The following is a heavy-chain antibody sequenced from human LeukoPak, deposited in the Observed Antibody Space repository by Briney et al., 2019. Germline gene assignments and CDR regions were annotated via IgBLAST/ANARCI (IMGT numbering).Heavy chain of an antibody. V-gene: IGHV3-7*01. D-gene: IGHD7-27*01. CDR2: MKEDGSEK. J-gene: IGHJ4*02. CDR1: GFTFSRYW. CDR3: ARAPRRVQNWVDC. Sequence: PGGSLRLSCAASGFTFSRYWMSWVRQAPGKGLEWVANMKEDGSEKYYVDSVKGRFTISRDNAKNSLYLQMNSLRAEDMAVYYCARAPRRVQNWVDCWGQGTLVTVSS.